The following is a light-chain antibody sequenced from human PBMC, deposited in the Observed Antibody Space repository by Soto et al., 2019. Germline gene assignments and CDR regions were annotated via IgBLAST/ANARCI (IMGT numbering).Light chain of an antibody. CDR2: EVS. V-gene: IGLV2-14*01. CDR1: SSDISRYDY. CDR3: SSYTSSSTYV. J-gene: IGLJ1*01. Sequence: QSALTQPASMSGSPGQSITISCTGTSSDISRYDYVSWYQQLPGKAPKLMIYEVSNRPSGVSNRFSGSKSGNTASLTISGLQAEDEADYYCSSYTSSSTYVFGTGTQLTVL.